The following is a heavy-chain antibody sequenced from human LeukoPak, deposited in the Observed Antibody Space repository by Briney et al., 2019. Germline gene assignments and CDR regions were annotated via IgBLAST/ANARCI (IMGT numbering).Heavy chain of an antibody. Sequence: SVKVSRKASGYTFTSYGISWVRQAPGQGLEWMGRIIPILGIANYAQKFQGRVTITADKSTSTAYMELSSLRSEDTAVYYCARTLIFGGAANNWFDPWGQGTLVTVSS. CDR2: IIPILGIA. J-gene: IGHJ5*02. V-gene: IGHV1-69*04. CDR1: GYTFTSYG. D-gene: IGHD3-3*01. CDR3: ARTLIFGGAANNWFDP.